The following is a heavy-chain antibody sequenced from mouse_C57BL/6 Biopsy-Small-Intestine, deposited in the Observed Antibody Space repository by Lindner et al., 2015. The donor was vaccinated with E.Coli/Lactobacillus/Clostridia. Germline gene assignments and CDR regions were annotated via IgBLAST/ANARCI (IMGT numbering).Heavy chain of an antibody. Sequence: VQLQESGAELVKPGASVKISCKASGYAFSSSWMNWVKQRPGKGLEWIGRIYPGDGDTNYNGKFKGKATLTADKSSSTAYMQLSSLTSEDSAVYYCARPYYYSNTWFAYWGQGTLVTVSA. V-gene: IGHV1-82*01. CDR3: ARPYYYSNTWFAY. CDR1: GYAFSSSW. J-gene: IGHJ3*01. D-gene: IGHD2-5*01. CDR2: IYPGDGDT.